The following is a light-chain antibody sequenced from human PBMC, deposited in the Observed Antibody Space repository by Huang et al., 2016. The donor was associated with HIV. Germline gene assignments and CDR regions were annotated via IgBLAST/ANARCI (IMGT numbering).Light chain of an antibody. J-gene: IGKJ2*03. CDR2: GAS. CDR3: QQYSNMNS. CDR1: QSVRSD. V-gene: IGKV3-15*01. Sequence: EIELTQSPDTLAASPGERAALSCRASQSVRSDLAWYQQSPGQSPRLLIYGASTRATGSPARFSGSGSGTEFTLTISSLQSEDFVVYYCQQYSNMNSFGQGTKLEIK.